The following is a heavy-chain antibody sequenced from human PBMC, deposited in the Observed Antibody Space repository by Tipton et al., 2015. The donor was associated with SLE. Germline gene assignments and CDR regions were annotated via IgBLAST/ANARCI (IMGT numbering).Heavy chain of an antibody. Sequence: QLVQSGAEVKKPGASVKVSCKASGYTFTSYGISWVRQAPGQGLEWMGWINAKNGDTKYAQTFQDRVTLTADTSTSTIYMALRSPRPDDTAIYYCARECSGTGCLDSWGQGTLVTVSS. D-gene: IGHD2-8*02. J-gene: IGHJ4*02. CDR1: GYTFTSYG. V-gene: IGHV1-18*01. CDR3: ARECSGTGCLDS. CDR2: INAKNGDT.